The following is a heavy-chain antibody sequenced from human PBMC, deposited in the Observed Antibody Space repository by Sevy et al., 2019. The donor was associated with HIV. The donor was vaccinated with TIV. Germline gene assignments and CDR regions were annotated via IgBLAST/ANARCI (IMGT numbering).Heavy chain of an antibody. CDR1: GFTFSSYA. CDR2: FSFGCGKI. D-gene: IGHD3-10*02. V-gene: IGHV3-23*01. Sequence: GGSLRLSCAASGFTFSSYAMSWVRQAPGNGLEWVSTFSFGCGKINYADSVKGRFTISRDNSKNTLYLQMHSLRAEDTAVYYCAREGCSKPHDYWGQRTLVTVSS. J-gene: IGHJ4*02. CDR3: AREGCSKPHDY.